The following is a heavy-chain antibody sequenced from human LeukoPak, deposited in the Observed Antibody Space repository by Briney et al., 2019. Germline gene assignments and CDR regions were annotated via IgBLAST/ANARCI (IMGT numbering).Heavy chain of an antibody. V-gene: IGHV4-59*08. D-gene: IGHD3-10*01. CDR3: ARRRGYYGSGGYYYGMDV. Sequence: SETLSLTCTVSGGSISSYYWSWIRQPPGEGLEWIGYIYYSGSTNYNPSLKSRVTISVDTSKNQFSLKLSSVTAADTAVYYCARRRGYYGSGGYYYGMDVWGQGTTVTVSS. CDR1: GGSISSYY. J-gene: IGHJ6*02. CDR2: IYYSGST.